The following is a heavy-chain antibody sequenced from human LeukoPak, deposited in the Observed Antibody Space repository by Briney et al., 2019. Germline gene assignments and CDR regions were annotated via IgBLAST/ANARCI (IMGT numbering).Heavy chain of an antibody. CDR2: INHSGST. J-gene: IGHJ4*02. Sequence: PSGTLSLTCAVSGGSIRSSNWWSWVRQPPGKGLEWIGEINHSGSTNYNPSLKSRVTISVDTSKNQFSLKLSSVTAADTAVYYCARGFSRLDYGGVYFDYWGQGTLVTVSS. CDR1: GGSIRSSNW. V-gene: IGHV4-4*02. D-gene: IGHD4-23*01. CDR3: ARGFSRLDYGGVYFDY.